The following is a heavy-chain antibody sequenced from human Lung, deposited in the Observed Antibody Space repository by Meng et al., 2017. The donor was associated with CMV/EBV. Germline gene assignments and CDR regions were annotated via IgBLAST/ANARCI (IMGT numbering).Heavy chain of an antibody. CDR3: ATGSGDFDH. CDR2: IYINGDT. D-gene: IGHD1-26*01. Sequence: QVHLQESGPGLVKPSETLSLTCSVSGVSISGFYWSWIRQPAGKGLEWIGRIYINGDTNYNPSLKSRVTISKDTSKNQISLRLTSVTAADTAIYYCATGSGDFDHWGRVTLVTVS. J-gene: IGHJ4*02. V-gene: IGHV4-4*07. CDR1: GVSISGFY.